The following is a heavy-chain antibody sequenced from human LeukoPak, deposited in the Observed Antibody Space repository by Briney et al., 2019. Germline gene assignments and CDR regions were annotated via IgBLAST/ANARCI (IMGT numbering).Heavy chain of an antibody. CDR2: ISSSSSYI. Sequence: GGSLRLSCAASGFTFSSYSMNWVRQAPGKGLEWVSSISSSSSYIYYADSVKGRFTISRDNSKNTLYLQMNSLRAEDTAVYYCAKDRAQSWFDPWGQGTLVTVSS. CDR1: GFTFSSYS. J-gene: IGHJ5*02. V-gene: IGHV3-21*04. D-gene: IGHD3-10*01. CDR3: AKDRAQSWFDP.